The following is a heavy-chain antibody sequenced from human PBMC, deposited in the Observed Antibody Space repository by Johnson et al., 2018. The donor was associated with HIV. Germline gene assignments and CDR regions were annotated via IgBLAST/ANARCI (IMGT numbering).Heavy chain of an antibody. CDR1: GFTFSSYW. CDR2: IKQDGSEK. J-gene: IGHJ3*02. CDR3: ARARYDYVWGSYRFDAFDI. D-gene: IGHD3-16*02. V-gene: IGHV3-7*02. Sequence: MLLVESGGGLVQPGGSLRLSCAASGFTFSSYWMSWVRQAPGKGLEWVANIKQDGSEKYYVDSVKGRFTISRDNAKNSLYLKMNSLRAEDTAVYYWARARYDYVWGSYRFDAFDIWGQGTMVTVSS.